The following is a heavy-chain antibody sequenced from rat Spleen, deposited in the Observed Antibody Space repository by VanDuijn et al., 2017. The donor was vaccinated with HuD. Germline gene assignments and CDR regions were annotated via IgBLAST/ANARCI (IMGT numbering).Heavy chain of an antibody. Sequence: EVQLVESGGGLVQPGXXXKLSCAXXGFTXXNYXXXWVXXAPTKXLEXXXTISPGGVNTDYRDSVKGRFTISRDNAKNTQYLQMDSLRSEDTATYYCVRPYYSGDTYVYYGLLLTRGFFDYWGQGVMVTVSS. D-gene: IGHD1-6*01. V-gene: IGHV5S13*01. CDR2: ISPGGVNT. CDR1: GFTXXNYX. CDR3: VRPYYSGDTYVYYGLLLTRGFFDY. J-gene: IGHJ2*01.